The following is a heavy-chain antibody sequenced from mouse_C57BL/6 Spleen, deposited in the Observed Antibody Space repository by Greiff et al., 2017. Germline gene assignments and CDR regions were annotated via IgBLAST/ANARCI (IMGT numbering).Heavy chain of an antibody. CDR3: AIITYGSGAWFAY. CDR1: GYTFPSYG. D-gene: IGHD1-1*01. V-gene: IGHV1-81*01. Sequence: QVQLQQSGAELARPGASVKLSCKASGYTFPSYGLSWVKQRTGQGLEWIGEIYPRSGNTYYNEKFKGKATLTADKSSSTAYMELRSLTSEDSAVYFCAIITYGSGAWFAYWGQGTLVTVSA. CDR2: IYPRSGNT. J-gene: IGHJ3*01.